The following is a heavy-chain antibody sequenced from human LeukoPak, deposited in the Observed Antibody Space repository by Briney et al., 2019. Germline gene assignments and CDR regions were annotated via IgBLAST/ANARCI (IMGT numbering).Heavy chain of an antibody. CDR1: GYTFTSYD. Sequence: VASVKVSCKASGYTFTSYDINWVRQATGQGLEWMGWMNPNSGNTGYAQKLQGRVTTTRNTSISTAYMELSSLRSEDTAVYYCARRQRARRTFDPWGQGTLVTVSS. CDR2: MNPNSGNT. D-gene: IGHD6-6*01. V-gene: IGHV1-8*01. J-gene: IGHJ5*02. CDR3: ARRQRARRTFDP.